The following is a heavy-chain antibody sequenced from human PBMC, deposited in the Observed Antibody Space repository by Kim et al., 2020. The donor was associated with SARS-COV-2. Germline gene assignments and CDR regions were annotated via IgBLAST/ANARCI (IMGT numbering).Heavy chain of an antibody. V-gene: IGHV4-38-2*02. CDR2: IYHSGST. Sequence: SETLSLTCTVSGYSISSGYYWGWIRQPPGKGLEWIGSIYHSGSTYYNPSLKSRVTISVDTSKNQFSLKLSSVTAADTAVYYCARIVADYYDSSGYYYTHFDYWGQGTLVTVSS. CDR3: ARIVADYYDSSGYYYTHFDY. J-gene: IGHJ4*02. CDR1: GYSISSGYY. D-gene: IGHD3-22*01.